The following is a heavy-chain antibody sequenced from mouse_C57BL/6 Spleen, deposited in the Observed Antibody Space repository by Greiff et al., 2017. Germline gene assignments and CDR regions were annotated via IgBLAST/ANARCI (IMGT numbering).Heavy chain of an antibody. CDR3: AIRGGAMDY. V-gene: IGHV1-61*01. D-gene: IGHD1-1*01. CDR2: IYPSDSET. J-gene: IGHJ4*01. Sequence: QVQLQQPGAELVKPGASVKLSCKASGYTFTSYWMDWVKQRPGQGLEWIGNIYPSDSETHYNQKFKDKATLTVDKSSSTAYMQLSSLTSEDSAVYYCAIRGGAMDYWGQGTSVTVSS. CDR1: GYTFTSYW.